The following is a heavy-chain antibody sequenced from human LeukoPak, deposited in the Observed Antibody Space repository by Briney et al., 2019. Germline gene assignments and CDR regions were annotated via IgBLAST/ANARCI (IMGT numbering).Heavy chain of an antibody. CDR3: ARAGYNWNDAWFDP. CDR1: GFSFDSYN. V-gene: IGHV3-21*01. D-gene: IGHD1-20*01. J-gene: IGHJ5*02. CDR2: ISSSSIHI. Sequence: GGSLRLSCAASGFSFDSYNMNWVRQAPGKGLEWISSISSSSIHIHYADSVKGRFTISRDNAKDSLYLQMNSLRTEDTAVYYCARAGYNWNDAWFDPWGQGTLVTVSS.